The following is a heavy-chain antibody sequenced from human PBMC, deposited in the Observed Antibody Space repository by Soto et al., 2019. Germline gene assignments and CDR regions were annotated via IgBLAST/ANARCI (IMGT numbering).Heavy chain of an antibody. J-gene: IGHJ6*02. D-gene: IGHD4-17*01. Sequence: GESLKISCKGSGYIFTNYWIGWVRQMPGKGLEWMGIIYPGDSDTRYSPSFQGQVTISADWSNRTAYLQWSRLKAPATAMYYCAGHPYGDYDAMYVWGQGTTVTVSS. CDR1: GYIFTNYW. V-gene: IGHV5-51*01. CDR2: IYPGDSDT. CDR3: AGHPYGDYDAMYV.